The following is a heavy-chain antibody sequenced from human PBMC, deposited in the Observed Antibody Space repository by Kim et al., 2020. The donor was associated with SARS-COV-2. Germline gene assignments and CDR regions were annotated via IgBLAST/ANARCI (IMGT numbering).Heavy chain of an antibody. Sequence: GESLKISCKGSGYSFTSYWISWVRQMPGKGLEWMGRIDPSDSYTNYSPSFQGHVTISADKSISTAYLQWSSLKASDTAMYYCARRGRGLIAAAQAFDPWGQGTLVTVSS. CDR3: ARRGRGLIAAAQAFDP. J-gene: IGHJ5*02. CDR1: GYSFTSYW. D-gene: IGHD6-13*01. CDR2: IDPSDSYT. V-gene: IGHV5-10-1*01.